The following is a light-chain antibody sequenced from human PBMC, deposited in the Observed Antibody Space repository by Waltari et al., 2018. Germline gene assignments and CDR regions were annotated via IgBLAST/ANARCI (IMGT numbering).Light chain of an antibody. V-gene: IGKV3-20*01. Sequence: VLTQSPGTLSLSPGETATLSCRARERVGNNFLAWYHQKPGQTPRLLIYGASSRATGIPDRVSGSGSVTDFILLISRREPEDSGVYFCQQYSSSVMYTFGQGTKLEI. CDR2: GAS. CDR1: ERVGNNF. CDR3: QQYSSSVMYT. J-gene: IGKJ2*01.